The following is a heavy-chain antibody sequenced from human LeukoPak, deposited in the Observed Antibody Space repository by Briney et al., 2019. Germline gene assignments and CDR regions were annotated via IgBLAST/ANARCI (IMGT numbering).Heavy chain of an antibody. D-gene: IGHD4-23*01. CDR2: INHSGST. CDR1: GFTFGGYA. Sequence: GSLRLSCTASGFTFGGYAMSWFRQAPGKGLEWIGEINHSGSTNYNPSLKSRVTISVDTSKNQFSLKLSSVTAADTAVYYCARLEVVTPPYYFDYWGQGTLVTVSS. J-gene: IGHJ4*02. V-gene: IGHV4-34*01. CDR3: ARLEVVTPPYYFDY.